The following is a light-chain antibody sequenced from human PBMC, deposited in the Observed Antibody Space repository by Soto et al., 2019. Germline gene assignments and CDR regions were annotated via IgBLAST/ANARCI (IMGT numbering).Light chain of an antibody. CDR3: QHYNSYSEA. Sequence: DIQMTQSPSTLSGSVGDRVTITCLASQTISSWLAWYQQKPGKAPKLLIYKASTLKSGVPSRFSGSGSGTEFTLTISSLQPDDFATYYCQHYNSYSEAFGQGTKL. CDR2: KAS. CDR1: QTISSW. V-gene: IGKV1-5*03. J-gene: IGKJ1*01.